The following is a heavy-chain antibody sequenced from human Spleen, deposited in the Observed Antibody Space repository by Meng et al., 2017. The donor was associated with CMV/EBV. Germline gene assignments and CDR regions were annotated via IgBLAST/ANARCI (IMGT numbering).Heavy chain of an antibody. CDR1: GYTFASYG. CDR3: ARDSGSSWYAEPDYSFDY. CDR2: ISGYDDDT. V-gene: IGHV1-18*01. Sequence: ASEKVSCKASGYTFASYGISWVRQAPGHGLEWMGWISGYDDDTNYAQKFQGRGSVTTDSLTSTAYMELRSLRSDDTAMYYCARDSGSSWYAEPDYSFDYWGQGTLVTVSS. D-gene: IGHD6-13*01. J-gene: IGHJ4*02.